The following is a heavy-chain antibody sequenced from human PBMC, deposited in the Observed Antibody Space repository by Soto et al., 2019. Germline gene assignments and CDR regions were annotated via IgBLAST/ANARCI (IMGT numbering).Heavy chain of an antibody. CDR3: ARESEDRTSNFDY. J-gene: IGHJ4*02. V-gene: IGHV3-21*06. CDR2: ISSTTNYI. Sequence: LSCAASGLTFTRYSMNWVRQAPGKGLEWVSSISSTTNYIYYGDSMKGRFTISRDNAKNSLYLEMNSLRAEDTAVYYCARESEDRTSNFDYWGQGTLVTVSS. CDR1: GLTFTRYS.